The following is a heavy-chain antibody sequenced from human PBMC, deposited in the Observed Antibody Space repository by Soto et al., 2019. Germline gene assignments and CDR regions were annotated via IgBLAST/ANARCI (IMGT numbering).Heavy chain of an antibody. CDR1: GYSFDDYA. D-gene: IGHD3-10*01. V-gene: IGHV3-9*01. Sequence: EAQLVESGGGVAQPGRSLRLSCEGSGYSFDDYAMHWVRQAPGKGLEWVSGISWNSNRVAYADSVKGRFSISRDNVLNYPYLEMDSLRPEDTALYYCAKECNRLLWVGDFFYMDVWGKGATVTVS. J-gene: IGHJ6*03. CDR2: ISWNSNRV. CDR3: AKECNRLLWVGDFFYMDV.